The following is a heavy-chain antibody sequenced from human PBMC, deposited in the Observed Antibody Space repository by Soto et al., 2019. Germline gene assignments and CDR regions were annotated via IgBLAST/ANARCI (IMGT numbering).Heavy chain of an antibody. Sequence: TLSLTCTVSGGSISSGGYYWSWIRQHPGKGLEWIGYIYYSGSTYYNPSLKSRVTISVDTSKNQFSLKLSSVTAADTAVYYCAVYYYGSGSYYREDDAFDIWGQGTMVTVS. V-gene: IGHV4-31*03. CDR1: GGSISSGGYY. CDR2: IYYSGST. CDR3: AVYYYGSGSYYREDDAFDI. D-gene: IGHD3-10*01. J-gene: IGHJ3*02.